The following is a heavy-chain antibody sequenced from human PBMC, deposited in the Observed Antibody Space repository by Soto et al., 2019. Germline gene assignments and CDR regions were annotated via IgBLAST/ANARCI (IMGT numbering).Heavy chain of an antibody. J-gene: IGHJ4*02. CDR2: TSNSGST. CDR1: GGSITSSGYY. CDR3: ARGGGSTKVDY. Sequence: QVQLQESGPGLVKPSQTLSLTCTVSGGSITSSGYYWSWIRQHPGEGLEWIGFTSNSGSTTYNPSLKSRVTIPVDTSSNQVYMTLKSVTAADTAVYYCARGGGSTKVDYWGQGTLVTVSP. V-gene: IGHV4-31*03. D-gene: IGHD2-2*01.